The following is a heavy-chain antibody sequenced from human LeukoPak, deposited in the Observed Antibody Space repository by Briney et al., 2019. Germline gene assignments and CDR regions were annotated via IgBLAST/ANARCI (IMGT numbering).Heavy chain of an antibody. D-gene: IGHD3-22*01. J-gene: IGHJ5*02. CDR3: ARDRNYYDSSGSPNNWFDP. CDR1: GYTFTSYY. Sequence: ASVKVSCKASGYTFTSYYMHWVRQAPGQGLEWTGIINPSGGSTSYAQKFQGRVTMTRDTSTSTVYMELSSLRSEDTAVYYCARDRNYYDSSGSPNNWFDPWGQGTLVTVSS. CDR2: INPSGGST. V-gene: IGHV1-46*01.